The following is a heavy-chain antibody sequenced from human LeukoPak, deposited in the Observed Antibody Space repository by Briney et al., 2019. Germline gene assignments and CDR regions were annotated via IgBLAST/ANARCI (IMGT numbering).Heavy chain of an antibody. J-gene: IGHJ4*02. CDR3: ARDWIDDVSGIEY. Sequence: GALRLSCSASGFTFSRFAMSRVRQSPGRGLEWVSAIRATDGTTYYADSVRGRFTVSRDNSKNILFLQMNSLRDEDTAIYYCARDWIDDVSGIEYWGQGTLVTVSS. V-gene: IGHV3-23*01. CDR2: IRATDGTT. D-gene: IGHD6-19*01. CDR1: GFTFSRFA.